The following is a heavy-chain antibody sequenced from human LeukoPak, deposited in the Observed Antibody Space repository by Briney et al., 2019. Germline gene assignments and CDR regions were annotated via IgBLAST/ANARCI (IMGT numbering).Heavy chain of an antibody. V-gene: IGHV4-34*01. CDR2: INHSGST. CDR3: ARVIGFWSGSSLFDY. D-gene: IGHD3-3*01. CDR1: GGSFSGYY. J-gene: IGHJ4*02. Sequence: PSETLSLTCAVYGGSFSGYYWSWIRQPPGKGLEWIGEINHSGSTNYNPSLKSRVTISVDTSKNQFSLKLSSVTAADTAVYYCARVIGFWSGSSLFDYWGQGTLVTVSS.